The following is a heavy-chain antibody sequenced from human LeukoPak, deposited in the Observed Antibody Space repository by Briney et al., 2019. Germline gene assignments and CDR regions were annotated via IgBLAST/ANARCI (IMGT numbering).Heavy chain of an antibody. Sequence: TSETLSLTCTVSGGSISSSSHYLAWIRQSPGKGLAWIGSIYYSGRTYSNPSLQSRVTISVDTSKNQFSLKVNSVTAADTAIYYCARHDGESYYGRWFDPWGQGTLVTVSS. CDR3: ARHDGESYYGRWFDP. CDR1: GGSISSSSHY. CDR2: IYYSGRT. D-gene: IGHD3-10*02. J-gene: IGHJ5*02. V-gene: IGHV4-39*01.